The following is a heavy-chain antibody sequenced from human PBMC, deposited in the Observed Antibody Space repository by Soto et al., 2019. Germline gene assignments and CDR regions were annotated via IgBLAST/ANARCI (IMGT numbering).Heavy chain of an antibody. CDR1: GVSITCSY. CDR3: ARVPVPVAATEDYYGLDV. V-gene: IGHV4-4*07. Sequence: TSETLSLTCSVSGVSITCSYWSWIRQSAGGGRGWMGRINTDGLSSYSTSSKSRLTRATDTSKNPVSLRLIYVTAADTAGYCCARVPVPVAATEDYYGLDVWGQGTTVTVSS. CDR2: INTDGLS. D-gene: IGHD2-15*01. J-gene: IGHJ6*02.